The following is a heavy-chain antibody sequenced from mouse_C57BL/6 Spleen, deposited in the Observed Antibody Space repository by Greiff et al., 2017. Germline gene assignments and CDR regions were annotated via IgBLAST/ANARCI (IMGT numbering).Heavy chain of an antibody. CDR2: IDPEDGET. CDR3: ATPITTDWYFDV. CDR1: GFNIKDYY. D-gene: IGHD1-1*01. V-gene: IGHV14-2*01. J-gene: IGHJ1*03. Sequence: DVQLQESGAELVKPGASVKLSCTASGFNIKDYYMHWVKQRTEQGLEWIGRIDPEDGETKYAPKFQGKATITADTSSNTAYLQLSSLTSEDTAVYYCATPITTDWYFDVWGTGTTVTVSS.